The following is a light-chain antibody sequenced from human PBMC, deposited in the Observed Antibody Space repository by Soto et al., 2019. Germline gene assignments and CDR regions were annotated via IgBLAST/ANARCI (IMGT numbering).Light chain of an antibody. CDR1: QSVLYSSNNKNY. V-gene: IGKV4-1*01. CDR3: QQYYSALFT. CDR2: WAS. Sequence: DIVMTQSPDSLAVSLGERATINCKSSQSVLYSSNNKNYLAWYQKKPGQPPKLLIDWASTRESGVPDGFSGSGSGTDFTLTISSLQAEDVAVYYCQQYYSALFTFGPGTKLDI. J-gene: IGKJ3*01.